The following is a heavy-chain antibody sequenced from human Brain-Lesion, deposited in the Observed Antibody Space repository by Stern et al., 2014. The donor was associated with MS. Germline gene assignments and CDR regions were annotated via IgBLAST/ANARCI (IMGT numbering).Heavy chain of an antibody. Sequence: VQLVESGPGLVKPSETLSLTCTVSGGSISSYYWSWIRQPPGKGLEWIGYIYYSGSTNYNPSLKSRVTISVDTSKKQFSLTLSSVTAADTAVYYCARHGTEGYYYYYMDVWGKGTTVTVSS. J-gene: IGHJ6*03. D-gene: IGHD3/OR15-3a*01. CDR2: IYYSGST. CDR3: ARHGTEGYYYYYMDV. CDR1: GGSISSYY. V-gene: IGHV4-59*08.